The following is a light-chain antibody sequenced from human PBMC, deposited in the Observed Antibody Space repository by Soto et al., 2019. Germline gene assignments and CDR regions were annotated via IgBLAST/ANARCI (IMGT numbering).Light chain of an antibody. CDR3: QQYNSYSPAT. J-gene: IGKJ5*01. V-gene: IGKV1-5*01. CDR1: QSISSW. Sequence: DIQMTQSPSTLSASVGDRVTITCRASQSISSWLAWYQQKPGKAPKLLIYDASSLESGVPSRFSGSGSGTEFTLTISSLQPDDFATYYCQQYNSYSPATFGQGTRLE. CDR2: DAS.